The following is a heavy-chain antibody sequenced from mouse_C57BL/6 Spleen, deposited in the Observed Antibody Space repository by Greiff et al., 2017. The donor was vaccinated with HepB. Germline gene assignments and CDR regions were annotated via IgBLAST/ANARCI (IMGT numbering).Heavy chain of an antibody. V-gene: IGHV1-52*01. J-gene: IGHJ4*01. D-gene: IGHD1-1*02. CDR3: ARGGYGYYAMDY. Sequence: QVQLQQPGAELVRPGSSVKLSCKASGYTFTSYWMHWVKQRPIQGLEWIGNIDPSVSETHYNQKFKDKATLTVDKSSSTAYMQLSSLTSEDSAVYYCARGGYGYYAMDYWGQGTSVTVSS. CDR1: GYTFTSYW. CDR2: IDPSVSET.